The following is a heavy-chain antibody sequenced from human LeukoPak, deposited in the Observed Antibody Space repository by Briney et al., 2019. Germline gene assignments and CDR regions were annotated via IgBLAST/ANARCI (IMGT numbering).Heavy chain of an antibody. CDR2: IKQDGSEK. V-gene: IGHV3-7*01. J-gene: IGHJ4*02. Sequence: PGGSLSLYCAASGFTFSSYWMSWVRQAPGKGLEWVANIKQDGSEKYYVDSVKGRSTISRDNAKNSLYLQMNSLRAEDTAVYYCARDLIPAAYGEGFDYWGQGTLVTVSS. CDR1: GFTFSSYW. D-gene: IGHD2-2*01. CDR3: ARDLIPAAYGEGFDY.